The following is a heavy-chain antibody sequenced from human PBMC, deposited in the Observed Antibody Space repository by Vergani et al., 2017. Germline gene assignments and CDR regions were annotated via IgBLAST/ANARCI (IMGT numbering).Heavy chain of an antibody. D-gene: IGHD3-16*01. J-gene: IGHJ6*02. Sequence: EVQLVESGGGLVQPGGSLRLSCAASGFTFSSYWMSWVRQAPGKGLEWVANIKQDGSEKYYVDSVKGRFTISRDNAKNSLYLQMNSLRAEDTAVYYCARGGVYGIFGGRTREYYYYGMDVWGQGTTVTVSS. V-gene: IGHV3-7*01. CDR2: IKQDGSEK. CDR1: GFTFSSYW. CDR3: ARGGVYGIFGGRTREYYYYGMDV.